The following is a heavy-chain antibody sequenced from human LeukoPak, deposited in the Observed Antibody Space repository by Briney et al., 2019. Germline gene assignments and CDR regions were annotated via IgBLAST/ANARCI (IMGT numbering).Heavy chain of an antibody. D-gene: IGHD2-2*01. Sequence: SETLSLTCTVAVGSISSGGYYWSWIRQPPGKGLEWIAYISTAGTTFYNPSLKSRVTISLDRSRNQFSLNLTSITAADTAVYYCAGQNVPTPHDYWGQGTQVTVSS. CDR1: VGSISSGGYY. J-gene: IGHJ4*02. V-gene: IGHV4-30-2*01. CDR3: AGQNVPTPHDY. CDR2: ISTAGTT.